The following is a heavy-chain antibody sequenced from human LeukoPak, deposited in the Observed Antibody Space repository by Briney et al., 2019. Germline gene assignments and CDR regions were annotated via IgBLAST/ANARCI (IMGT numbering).Heavy chain of an antibody. V-gene: IGHV3-48*01. CDR1: GFTFSTYT. D-gene: IGHD2-21*02. CDR2: ISNSSSAI. J-gene: IGHJ4*02. CDR3: ARDYVTGALSFDC. Sequence: GGSLRLSCAASGFTFSTYTMNWVRQAPGKGLEWISYISNSSSAIFYADSVKGRFTVSRDNAKNSLSLQMNSLRVEDTAVYYCARDYVTGALSFDCRGQGTLVTVSS.